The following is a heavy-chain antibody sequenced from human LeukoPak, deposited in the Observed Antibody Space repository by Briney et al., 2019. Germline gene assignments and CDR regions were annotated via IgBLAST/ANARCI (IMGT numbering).Heavy chain of an antibody. Sequence: SETLSLTCTVSGGSISSYYWGWIRQPPGKGLGWIGSIYYIGSTNYNPSLKSRVTISVDTSKNQFSLKLSSVTAADTAVYYCARIGDRDDTYFDYWGQGTLVTVSS. J-gene: IGHJ4*02. V-gene: IGHV4-59*08. D-gene: IGHD3-16*01. CDR1: GGSISSYY. CDR2: IYYIGST. CDR3: ARIGDRDDTYFDY.